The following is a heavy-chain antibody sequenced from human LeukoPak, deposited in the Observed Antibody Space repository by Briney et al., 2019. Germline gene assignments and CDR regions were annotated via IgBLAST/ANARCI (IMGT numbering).Heavy chain of an antibody. V-gene: IGHV4-39*07. CDR2: INHSGST. D-gene: IGHD2-15*01. CDR3: ARGRMVVVAATRVGSRHWFDP. J-gene: IGHJ5*02. CDR1: GGSISSSSYY. Sequence: PSETLSLTCTVSGGSISSSSYYWGWIRQPPGKGLEWIGEINHSGSTNYNPSLKSRVTISVDTSKNQFSLKLSSVTAADTAVYYCARGRMVVVAATRVGSRHWFDPWGQGTLVTVSS.